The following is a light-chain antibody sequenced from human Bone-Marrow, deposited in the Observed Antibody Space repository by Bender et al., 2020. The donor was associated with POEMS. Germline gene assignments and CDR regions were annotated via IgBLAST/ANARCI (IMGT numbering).Light chain of an antibody. CDR2: DVN. CDR3: QAWDTYSVI. J-gene: IGLJ2*01. V-gene: IGLV2-11*01. Sequence: QSALTQPPSVSGSPGQSVTISCTGTSSDVGGYHYVSWYQQHPGKGPKFMIYDVNKRPAGVPDRFSGSNSGNTATLTISGTQAMDEADYYCQAWDTYSVIFGGGTKLTVL. CDR1: SSDVGGYHY.